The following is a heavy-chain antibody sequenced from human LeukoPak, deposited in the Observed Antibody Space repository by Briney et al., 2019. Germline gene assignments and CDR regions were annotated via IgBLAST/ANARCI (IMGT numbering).Heavy chain of an antibody. CDR1: GYTFTSYG. Sequence: GASVKLSCKASGYTFTSYGIRWARQAPGQGLEWMGSISAYNGNTNYAQKLQGRVTITTDTSTSTAYMKLRSLRSDDTAVYYCARDTYYYDSSGYGGEYGMDVWGQGTTVTVSS. CDR2: ISAYNGNT. CDR3: ARDTYYYDSSGYGGEYGMDV. D-gene: IGHD3-22*01. J-gene: IGHJ6*02. V-gene: IGHV1-18*01.